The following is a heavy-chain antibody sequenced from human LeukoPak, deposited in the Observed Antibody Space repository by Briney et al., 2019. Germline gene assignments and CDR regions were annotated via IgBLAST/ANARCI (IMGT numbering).Heavy chain of an antibody. CDR3: ARFGLSLVVPAAIYGLGAFDI. CDR1: GGSFSGYY. Sequence: PSETLSLTCADYGGSFSGYYWSWIRQPPGKGLEWIGEINHSGSTNYNPSLKSRVTISVDTSKNQFSLKLSSVTAADTAVYYCARFGLSLVVPAAIYGLGAFDIWGQGTMVTVSS. J-gene: IGHJ3*02. V-gene: IGHV4-34*01. D-gene: IGHD2-2*01. CDR2: INHSGST.